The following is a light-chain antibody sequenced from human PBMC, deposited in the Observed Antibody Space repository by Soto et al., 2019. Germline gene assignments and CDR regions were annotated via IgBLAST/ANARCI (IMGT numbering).Light chain of an antibody. V-gene: IGKV1-5*01. J-gene: IGKJ1*01. CDR1: QSISNW. Sequence: GDRVTITCRASQSISNWLAWYQQKPGKAPKLLIYDASSLGSGVPSSFSGIGSGTEFTLTISSLQPDDFANYYCQQYNSYWTFGQRTKVDIK. CDR3: QQYNSYWT. CDR2: DAS.